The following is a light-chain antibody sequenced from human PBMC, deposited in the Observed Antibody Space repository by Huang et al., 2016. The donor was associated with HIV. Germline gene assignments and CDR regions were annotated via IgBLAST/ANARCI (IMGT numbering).Light chain of an antibody. Sequence: DIQMTQSPSSLSASVGDRVTITCRSSERMTGYLNWYQQKAGKAPTLLIFAASSLQRGVPSRFSGSGSGTEFSLTISSVQPDDFATYYCQQTYRPPWTFGQGTRVEI. CDR1: ERMTGY. V-gene: IGKV1-39*01. J-gene: IGKJ1*01. CDR2: AAS. CDR3: QQTYRPPWT.